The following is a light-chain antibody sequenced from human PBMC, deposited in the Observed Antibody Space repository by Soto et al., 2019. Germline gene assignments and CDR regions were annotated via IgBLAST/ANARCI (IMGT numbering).Light chain of an antibody. CDR3: GTWDSRLIVIV. J-gene: IGLJ2*01. V-gene: IGLV1-51*01. Sequence: QSVLTQPPSVSAAPGQKVTISCSGSSSNIGNNYVSWYQQLPGTAPKLLIYDNNKRPSGIPDRFSGSKSGTSATLGITGLQTGDEADYYCGTWDSRLIVIVFGGGTQLTVL. CDR1: SSNIGNNY. CDR2: DNN.